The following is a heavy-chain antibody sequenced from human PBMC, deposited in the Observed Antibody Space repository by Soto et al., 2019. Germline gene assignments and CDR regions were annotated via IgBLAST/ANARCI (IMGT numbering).Heavy chain of an antibody. CDR2: IIPIFGTA. J-gene: IGHJ3*02. Sequence: QVQLVQSGAEVKKPGSSVKVSCKASGGTFSSYAISWVRQAPGQGLEWMGVIIPIFGTANYAQKFQGRVTITADESTSTAYMGLSRLRSEDTAVYYSATPSRQDIVLVPAATGAFDIWGQGTIVTVSS. V-gene: IGHV1-69*01. CDR3: ATPSRQDIVLVPAATGAFDI. CDR1: GGTFSSYA. D-gene: IGHD2-2*01.